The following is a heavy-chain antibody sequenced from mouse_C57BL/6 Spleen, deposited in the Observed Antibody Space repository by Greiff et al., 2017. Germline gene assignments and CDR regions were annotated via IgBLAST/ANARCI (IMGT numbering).Heavy chain of an antibody. J-gene: IGHJ2*01. CDR2: IDPNSGGT. V-gene: IGHV1-72*01. Sequence: QVHVKQPGAELVKPGASVKLSCKASGYTFTSYWMHWVKQRPGRGLEWIGRIDPNSGGTKYNEKFKSKATLTVDKPSSTAYMQLSSLTSEDSAVYYCARDRDTVVAFDYWGQGTTLTVAS. CDR1: GYTFTSYW. D-gene: IGHD1-1*01. CDR3: ARDRDTVVAFDY.